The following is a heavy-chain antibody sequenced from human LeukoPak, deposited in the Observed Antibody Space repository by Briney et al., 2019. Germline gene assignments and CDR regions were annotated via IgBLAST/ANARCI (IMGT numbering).Heavy chain of an antibody. CDR2: IWSDASNT. V-gene: IGHV3-33*01. J-gene: IGHJ4*02. CDR3: TRTYNIRYFDT. D-gene: IGHD3-9*01. CDR1: GFIFSSYG. Sequence: GGSLTLSCAASGFIFSSYGMHWVRQAPGKGLEWVAVIWSDASNTYYVDSVKGRFTISRDNSKNTLFLQMNSLRAEDTAVYYCTRTYNIRYFDTWGQGTLVTVSS.